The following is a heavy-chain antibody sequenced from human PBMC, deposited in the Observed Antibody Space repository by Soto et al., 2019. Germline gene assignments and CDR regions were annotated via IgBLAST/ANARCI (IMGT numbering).Heavy chain of an antibody. CDR3: ARGSPWYYDFWSGYFGTPNFDY. Sequence: SETLSLTCTVSGGSISSSSYYWGWIRQPPGKGLEWIGSIYYSGSTYYNPSLKSRVTISVDTSKNQFSLKLSSVTAADTAVYCCARGSPWYYDFWSGYFGTPNFDYWGQGTLVTVSS. J-gene: IGHJ4*02. CDR2: IYYSGST. D-gene: IGHD3-3*01. CDR1: GGSISSSSYY. V-gene: IGHV4-39*01.